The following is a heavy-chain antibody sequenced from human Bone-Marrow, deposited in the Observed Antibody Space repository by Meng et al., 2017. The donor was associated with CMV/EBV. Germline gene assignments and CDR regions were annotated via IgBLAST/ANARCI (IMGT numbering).Heavy chain of an antibody. CDR2: INPSGGST. CDR3: ARDRDYYDSSGYYPNWFDP. J-gene: IGHJ5*02. Sequence: ASVKVSCKASGYTFTSYYMHWVRQAPGQGLEWMGIINPSGGSTSYAQKFQGRVTMTRDTSTSTVYMELSSLSSEDTAVYYFARDRDYYDSSGYYPNWFDPWGQGTLVTVSS. CDR1: GYTFTSYY. V-gene: IGHV1-46*01. D-gene: IGHD3-22*01.